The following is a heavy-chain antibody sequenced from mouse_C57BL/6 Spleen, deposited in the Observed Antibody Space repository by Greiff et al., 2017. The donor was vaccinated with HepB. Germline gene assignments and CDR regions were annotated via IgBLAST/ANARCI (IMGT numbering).Heavy chain of an antibody. CDR2: IDPSDSYT. V-gene: IGHV1-50*01. D-gene: IGHD2-4*01. CDR3: ARGGYDYAAY. CDR1: GYTFTSYW. J-gene: IGHJ3*01. Sequence: VQLQQPGAELVKPGASVKLSCKASGYTFTSYWMQWVKQRPGQGLEWIGEIDPSDSYTNYNQKFKGKATLTVDTSSSTAYMQLSSLTSEDSAVYYCARGGYDYAAYWGQGTLVTVSA.